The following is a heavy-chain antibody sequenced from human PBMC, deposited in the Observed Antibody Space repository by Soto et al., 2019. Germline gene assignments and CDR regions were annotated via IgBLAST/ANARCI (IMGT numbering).Heavy chain of an antibody. CDR1: GFTFSSYA. J-gene: IGHJ3*02. CDR3: AKGQNGYDYGDPLEPSDWERAANDAFDK. D-gene: IGHD4-17*01. Sequence: GVSLRLSCAASGFTFSSYAMSWVRQALGKGLEWVSAISGSGGSTYYADSVKGRFTISRDNSKHTLYREMSSLRAEDTAVYCCAKGQNGYDYGDPLEPSDWERAANDAFDKWGQGTMV. V-gene: IGHV3-23*01. CDR2: ISGSGGST.